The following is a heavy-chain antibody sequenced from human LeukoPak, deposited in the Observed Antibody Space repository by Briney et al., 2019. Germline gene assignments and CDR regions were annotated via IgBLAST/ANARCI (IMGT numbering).Heavy chain of an antibody. Sequence: GGSLRLSCAASGLTFSSYSMNWVRQAPGKGLEWVSSISSSSYIYYADSVKGRFTISRDNAKNSLYLQMNSLRAEDTAVYYCARGLRRIAGHHDAFDIWGQGTMVTVSS. V-gene: IGHV3-21*01. CDR1: GLTFSSYS. CDR2: ISSSSYI. D-gene: IGHD6-13*01. CDR3: ARGLRRIAGHHDAFDI. J-gene: IGHJ3*02.